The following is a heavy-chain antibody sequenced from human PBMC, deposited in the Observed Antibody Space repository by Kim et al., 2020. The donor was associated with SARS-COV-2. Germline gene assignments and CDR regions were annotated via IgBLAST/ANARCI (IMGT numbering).Heavy chain of an antibody. CDR1: GFTFSSYA. V-gene: IGHV3-30*04. J-gene: IGHJ4*02. Sequence: GGSLRLSCAASGFTFSSYAMHWVRQAPGKGLEWVAVISYDGSNKYYADSVKGRFTISRDNSKNTLYLQMNSLRAEDTAVYYCARDSRETVTYFDYWGQGTLVTVSS. CDR2: ISYDGSNK. CDR3: ARDSRETVTYFDY. D-gene: IGHD4-17*01.